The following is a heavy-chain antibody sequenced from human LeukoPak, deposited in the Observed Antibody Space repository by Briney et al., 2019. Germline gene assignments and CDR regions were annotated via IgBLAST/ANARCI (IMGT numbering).Heavy chain of an antibody. Sequence: SETLSLTCTVSGVSISSYYWSWIRQPPGKGLEWIGYIYYSGSTMYSPSLKSRVTISADTSKNQFSLKLSSVTAADTAVYYCARGDGYNYPYYYYYYMDVWGKGTTVTISS. J-gene: IGHJ6*03. D-gene: IGHD5-24*01. CDR3: ARGDGYNYPYYYYYYMDV. CDR2: IYYSGST. CDR1: GVSISSYY. V-gene: IGHV4-59*01.